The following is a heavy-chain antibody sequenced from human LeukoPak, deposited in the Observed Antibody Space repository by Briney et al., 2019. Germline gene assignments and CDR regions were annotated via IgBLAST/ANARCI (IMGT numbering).Heavy chain of an antibody. J-gene: IGHJ6*03. CDR2: IYPGDSDT. CDR3: ARQIVVVPAAIFSSVYYYMDV. D-gene: IGHD2-2*01. Sequence: GESLKISCKGSGYSFTSYWIGWVRQMPGKGLERMGIIYPGDSDTRYSPSFQGQVTISADKSISTAYLQWSSLKASDTAMYYCARQIVVVPAAIFSSVYYYMDVWGKGTTVTVSS. CDR1: GYSFTSYW. V-gene: IGHV5-51*01.